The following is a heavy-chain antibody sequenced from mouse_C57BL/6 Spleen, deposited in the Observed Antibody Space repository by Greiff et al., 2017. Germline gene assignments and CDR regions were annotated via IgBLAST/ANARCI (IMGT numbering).Heavy chain of an antibody. CDR1: GFPFSSYA. J-gene: IGHJ3*01. CDR2: ISSCGDYI. V-gene: IGHV5-9-1*02. Sequence: EVMLVESGEGLVKPGGSLTLSCAASGFPFSSYAMSWVLPTPEKRLEWVAYISSCGDYISYADTVKGRFTISRDNARNTLFLQMSRIKSEDTARYYCTGDNSGSSYGTGAWFAYWGQGTLVTVSA. D-gene: IGHD1-1*01. CDR3: TGDNSGSSYGTGAWFAY.